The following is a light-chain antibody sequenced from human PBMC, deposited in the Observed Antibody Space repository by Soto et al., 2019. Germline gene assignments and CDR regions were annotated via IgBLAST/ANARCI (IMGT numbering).Light chain of an antibody. V-gene: IGKV3-20*01. Sequence: EIVLTQSPGTLSLSPGERATLSCRASQSVSSSYLAWYQQKPGQAPKRLIYGSSSRATGIPDGFSGSGSGTDFTLTISRLEPADFSGYYCQQYGSAFGQGTRLEIK. J-gene: IGKJ5*01. CDR2: GSS. CDR1: QSVSSSY. CDR3: QQYGSA.